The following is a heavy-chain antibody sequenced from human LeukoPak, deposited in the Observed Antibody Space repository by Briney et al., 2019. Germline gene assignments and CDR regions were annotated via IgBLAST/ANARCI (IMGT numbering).Heavy chain of an antibody. V-gene: IGHV3-23*01. CDR2: ISGGGGST. CDR1: RFTFSSYA. Sequence: GGSLRLSYAASRFTFSSYAMSWVRQAPGKGLEWVSTISGGGGSTYYADSVKGRFTISRDNSKNTLYLQMNSLRADDTAVYYCARSPTAINGYFDPWGQGTLVTVSS. D-gene: IGHD2-2*01. CDR3: ARSPTAINGYFDP. J-gene: IGHJ5*02.